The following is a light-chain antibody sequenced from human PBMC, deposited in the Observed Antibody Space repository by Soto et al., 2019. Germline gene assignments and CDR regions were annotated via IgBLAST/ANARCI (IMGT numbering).Light chain of an antibody. CDR3: QHYNSAWT. J-gene: IGKJ1*01. Sequence: DIQMTQSPSTLSASVGDRVTITCRASQSISSWLAWYQQKPGKAPKLLIYKASSLESGVPSRFSGSGSGTEFTLTISSLQPDDFATYYCQHYNSAWTFGHGTKVEIK. V-gene: IGKV1-5*03. CDR2: KAS. CDR1: QSISSW.